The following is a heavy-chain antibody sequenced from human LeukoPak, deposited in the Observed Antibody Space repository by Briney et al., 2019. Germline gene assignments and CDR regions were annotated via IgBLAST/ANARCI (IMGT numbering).Heavy chain of an antibody. J-gene: IGHJ4*02. D-gene: IGHD3-16*01. CDR2: IYYSGST. Sequence: PSQTLSLTCTVSGGSISSGGYYWGWIRQHPGKGLEWIGYIYYSGSTYYNPSLKSRVTISVDTSKNQFSLKLSSVTAADTAVYYCAREGGKDFDYWGQGTLVTVSS. CDR3: AREGGKDFDY. CDR1: GGSISSGGYY. V-gene: IGHV4-31*03.